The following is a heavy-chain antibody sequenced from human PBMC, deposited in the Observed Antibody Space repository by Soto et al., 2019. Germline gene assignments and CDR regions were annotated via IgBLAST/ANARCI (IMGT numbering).Heavy chain of an antibody. D-gene: IGHD3-3*01. V-gene: IGHV4-59*01. CDR3: ARGYDFFDY. J-gene: IGHJ4*02. CDR1: GISIGSNC. CDR2: VCYSGTT. Sequence: SETLSLTCTVSGISIGSNCWTWIRQPPGKGLEWLGYVCYSGTTNYNPSLKSRVTISFDTSKNQLSLKLNSVSIADTAVYYCARGYDFFDYWGQGTLVTVSS.